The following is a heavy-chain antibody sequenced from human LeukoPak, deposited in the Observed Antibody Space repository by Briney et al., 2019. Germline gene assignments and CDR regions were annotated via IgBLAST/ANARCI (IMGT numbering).Heavy chain of an antibody. J-gene: IGHJ4*02. V-gene: IGHV4-59*08. CDR1: DDSSTSNY. D-gene: IGHD5-18*01. Sequence: SETLSLTCTVSDDSSTSNYWSWIRQPPGKGLQWIGYMDFSGSTNYNPSLKSRVTISLDTSKNQLCLKLRSVTAADTALYYCAGHRYNSGPFDSWGQGTLVIVSS. CDR3: AGHRYNSGPFDS. CDR2: MDFSGST.